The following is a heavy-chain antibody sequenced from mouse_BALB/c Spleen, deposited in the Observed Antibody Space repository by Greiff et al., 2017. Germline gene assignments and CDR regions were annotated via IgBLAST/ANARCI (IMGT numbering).Heavy chain of an antibody. J-gene: IGHJ3*01. CDR3: ARHGYDVAWFAY. CDR1: GFTFSSYT. Sequence: EVQGVESGGGLVQPGGSLKLSCAASGFTFSSYTMSWVRQTPEKRLEWVAYISNGGGSTYYPDTVKGRFTISRDNAKNTLYLQMSSLKSEDTAMYYCARHGYDVAWFAYWGQGTLVTVSA. CDR2: ISNGGGST. D-gene: IGHD2-2*01. V-gene: IGHV5-12-2*01.